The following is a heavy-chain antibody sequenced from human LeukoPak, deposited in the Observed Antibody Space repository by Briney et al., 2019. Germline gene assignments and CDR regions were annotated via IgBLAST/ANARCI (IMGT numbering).Heavy chain of an antibody. Sequence: SETLSLTCTVSGGSISSYYWSWIRQPAGKGLEWIGRIYTSGSTNYNPSLKSRVTMSVDTSKNQFSLKLSSVTAADTAVYYCARGLYYYDSSGYNNWFDPWGQGTLVTVSS. D-gene: IGHD3-22*01. CDR3: ARGLYYYDSSGYNNWFDP. V-gene: IGHV4-4*07. J-gene: IGHJ5*02. CDR2: IYTSGST. CDR1: GGSISSYY.